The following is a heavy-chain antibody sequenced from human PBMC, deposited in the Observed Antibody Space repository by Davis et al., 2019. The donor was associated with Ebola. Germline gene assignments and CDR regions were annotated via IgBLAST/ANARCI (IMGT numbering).Heavy chain of an antibody. Sequence: PGGSLRLSCKGSGYSFTSYWIGWVRQMPGKGLEWMGIIYPGDSDTRYSPSFQGQVTISADKSISTAYLQWSSLKASDTAMYYCARRYCSGGSCHNFDYWGQGTLVTVSS. CDR1: GYSFTSYW. CDR3: ARRYCSGGSCHNFDY. CDR2: IYPGDSDT. D-gene: IGHD2-15*01. V-gene: IGHV5-51*01. J-gene: IGHJ4*02.